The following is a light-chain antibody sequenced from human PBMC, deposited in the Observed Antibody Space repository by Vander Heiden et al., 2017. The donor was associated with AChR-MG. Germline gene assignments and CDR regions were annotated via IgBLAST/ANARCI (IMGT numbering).Light chain of an antibody. CDR1: QDISNY. CDR2: DAS. Sequence: DIQMTQSPSSLSASVGDRVTITCQASQDISNYLNWYQQKPGKAPKLLIYDASSLETGVPSRFSGSGSGTDFTLTISSLQPEDIATYYCQQCANLPRTFGEGTKLEIK. V-gene: IGKV1-33*01. J-gene: IGKJ2*01. CDR3: QQCANLPRT.